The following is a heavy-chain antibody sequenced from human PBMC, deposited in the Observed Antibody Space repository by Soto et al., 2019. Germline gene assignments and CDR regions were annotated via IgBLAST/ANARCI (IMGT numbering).Heavy chain of an antibody. CDR1: GVSISVNSYY. CDR2: IHYSGNT. J-gene: IGHJ6*02. Sequence: SETLSLTCTVSGVSISVNSYYWGWIRQPPGKGLEWVGSIHYSGNTYYSPSLESRVTISVDTSKSQFSLKLNSLTAADTAVYYCARQAGCSTSSCYYGLDVWNQGTTVTVSS. V-gene: IGHV4-39*01. CDR3: ARQAGCSTSSCYYGLDV. D-gene: IGHD6-6*01.